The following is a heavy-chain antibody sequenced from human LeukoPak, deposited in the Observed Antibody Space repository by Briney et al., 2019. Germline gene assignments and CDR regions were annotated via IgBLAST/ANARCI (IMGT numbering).Heavy chain of an antibody. Sequence: GGSLRLSCAASGFTFSSCGMNWVRQAPGKGLEWVSVISGGGGSSYYGDSVKGRFTISRDNSKNTLYLQMTSLRVEDTAIYYCVKGATVTTRPNFDLWGQGTLVTVSS. CDR3: VKGATVTTRPNFDL. J-gene: IGHJ1*01. CDR1: GFTFSSCG. V-gene: IGHV3-23*01. D-gene: IGHD4-17*01. CDR2: ISGGGGSS.